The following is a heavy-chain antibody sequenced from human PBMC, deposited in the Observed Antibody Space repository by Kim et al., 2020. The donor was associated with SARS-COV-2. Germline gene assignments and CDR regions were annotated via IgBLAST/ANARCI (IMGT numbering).Heavy chain of an antibody. CDR1: GYTFTSYA. CDR3: ARLVAAAAPYNWFDP. J-gene: IGHJ5*02. CDR2: INAGNGNT. Sequence: ASVKVSCKASGYTFTSYAMHWVRQAPGQRLEWMGWINAGNGNTKYSQKFQGRVTITRDTSASTAYMELSSLRSEDTAVYYCARLVAAAAPYNWFDPWGQGTLVTVSS. V-gene: IGHV1-3*01. D-gene: IGHD6-13*01.